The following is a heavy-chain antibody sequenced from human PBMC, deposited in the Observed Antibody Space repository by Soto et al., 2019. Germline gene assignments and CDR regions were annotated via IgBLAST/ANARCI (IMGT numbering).Heavy chain of an antibody. CDR2: IRYDGGTT. CDR3: TRGGNWGDC. J-gene: IGHJ4*02. Sequence: QVQLEESGGGVVQPGTSLRLSCAASGFTFSIYGMHWVRQAPGKGLEWVAFIRYDGGTTNYADSVEGRFTISRDNYKNTVSLQMNSLRAEDTAVYYCTRGGNWGDCWGQGPLVTVSS. V-gene: IGHV3-33*01. D-gene: IGHD7-27*01. CDR1: GFTFSIYG.